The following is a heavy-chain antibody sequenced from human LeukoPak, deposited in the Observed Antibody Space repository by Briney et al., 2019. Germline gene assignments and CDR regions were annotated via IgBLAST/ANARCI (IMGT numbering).Heavy chain of an antibody. V-gene: IGHV4-59*01. D-gene: IGHD2-2*01. CDR2: IYYSGST. J-gene: IGHJ5*02. CDR3: AREGLGYCSSTSCYNWFDP. CDR1: GGSISSYY. Sequence: SETLSLTCTVSGGSISSYYWSWIRQPPGKGLEWIGYIYYSGSTNYNPSLKSRVTISVDTSKNQFSLKLSSVTAADTAVYYCAREGLGYCSSTSCYNWFDPWGQGTLVTVSS.